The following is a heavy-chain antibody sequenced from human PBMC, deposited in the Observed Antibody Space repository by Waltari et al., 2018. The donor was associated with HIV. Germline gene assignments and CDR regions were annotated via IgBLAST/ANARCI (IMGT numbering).Heavy chain of an antibody. Sequence: QVQFVEPGGGVVQPGRSLRLSCAASGFTFRSYAMHWVPQTPAQVLEWLALISYDGINKDYADSVKGLFTISRDNYKNTLYLQMMSLRPEDTSIYYCARERIATGSRTDYYYSDYWGRGTLVTVSS. D-gene: IGHD1-26*01. CDR2: ISYDGINK. J-gene: IGHJ4*02. V-gene: IGHV3-30*11. CDR3: ARERIATGSRTDYYYSDY. CDR1: GFTFRSYA.